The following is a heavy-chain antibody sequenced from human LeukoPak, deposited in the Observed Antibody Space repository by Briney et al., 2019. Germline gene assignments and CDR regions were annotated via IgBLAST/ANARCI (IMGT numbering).Heavy chain of an antibody. CDR3: ATELAQRGRREGYYYGSGTEFGMGD. CDR1: GYTVTGYY. V-gene: IGHV1-2*02. D-gene: IGHD3-10*01. CDR2: INPNSGGT. J-gene: IGHJ4*02. Sequence: ASVNVSCKASGYTVTGYYLHWVRQPPGQGLEWMGWINPNSGGTNCAKKTEGRVTITSATSISTPYMELSRLTSDDTAVYHCATELAQRGRREGYYYGSGTEFGMGDWGQGTLVTVSS.